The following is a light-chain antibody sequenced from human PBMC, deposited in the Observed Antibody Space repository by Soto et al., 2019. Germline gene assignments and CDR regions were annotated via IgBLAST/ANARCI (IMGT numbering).Light chain of an antibody. CDR1: QDISKY. Sequence: DIQMTQSPSSLSASVGDRVTITCQASQDISKYLNWYQQKPGKDPKLLIYDASSLETGVPSRFSGSGSGTDFTFTISSLQPEDIATYYCQQYDNLPYTFGQGTKLEIK. CDR3: QQYDNLPYT. CDR2: DAS. J-gene: IGKJ2*01. V-gene: IGKV1-33*01.